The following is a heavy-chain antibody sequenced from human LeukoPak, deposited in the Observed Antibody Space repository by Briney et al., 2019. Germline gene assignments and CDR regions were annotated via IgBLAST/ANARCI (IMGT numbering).Heavy chain of an antibody. CDR2: FDPEDGET. CDR1: GYTLTELS. V-gene: IGHV1-24*01. Sequence: ASVKVSCKVSGYTLTELSMHWVRQAPGKGLEWMGGFDPEDGETIYAQKFQGRVTMTEDTSTDTAYMELSSLRSEDTAVYYCATFAGSGRYGYNWFDLWGQGTLVTVSS. J-gene: IGHJ5*02. D-gene: IGHD3-10*01. CDR3: ATFAGSGRYGYNWFDL.